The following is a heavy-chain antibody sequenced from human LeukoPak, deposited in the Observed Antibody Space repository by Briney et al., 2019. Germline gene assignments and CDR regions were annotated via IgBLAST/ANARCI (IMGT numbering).Heavy chain of an antibody. V-gene: IGHV1-58*02. CDR1: GFTLTSSA. CDR3: AVNQISYYGMDV. Sequence: SVKVSCKASGFTLTSSAMQWVRQARGQRLEWIGWIVVGSGNTNYAQKFQERVTITRDMSTSTAYMELSSLRSEDTAVYYCAVNQISYYGMDVWGQGTTVTVSS. D-gene: IGHD1-14*01. J-gene: IGHJ6*02. CDR2: IVVGSGNT.